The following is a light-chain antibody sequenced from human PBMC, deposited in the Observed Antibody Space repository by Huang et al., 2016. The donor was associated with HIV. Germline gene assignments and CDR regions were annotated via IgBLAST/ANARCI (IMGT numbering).Light chain of an antibody. CDR2: DAS. CDR3: QQRNNWPPTYT. Sequence: DIVLTQSPASLSLSPGERATLSCRASQTISTYLAWYQQKPGQSPRPLIYDASNRATGIPARFRGSGSGTDFTLTINNLEPEDSAVYYCQQRNNWPPTYTFGQGTKLEIK. J-gene: IGKJ2*01. CDR1: QTISTY. V-gene: IGKV3-11*01.